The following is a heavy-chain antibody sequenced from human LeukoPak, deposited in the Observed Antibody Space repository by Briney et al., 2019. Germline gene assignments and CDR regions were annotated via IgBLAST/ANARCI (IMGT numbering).Heavy chain of an antibody. CDR2: IRYDGSNK. Sequence: GGSLRLSCAASGFTFSSYGMHWVRQAPGKGLEWVAFIRYDGSNKYYADSVKGRFTISRDNSKNTLYLQMNSLRAEDTAVYYCAKGYYDFWSGYYLLIDYWGQGTLVTVSS. V-gene: IGHV3-30*02. D-gene: IGHD3-3*01. CDR3: AKGYYDFWSGYYLLIDY. J-gene: IGHJ4*02. CDR1: GFTFSSYG.